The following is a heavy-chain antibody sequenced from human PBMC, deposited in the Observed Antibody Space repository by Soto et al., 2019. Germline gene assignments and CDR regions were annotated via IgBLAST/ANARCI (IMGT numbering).Heavy chain of an antibody. Sequence: SETLSLTCTVSGGSISSYYWSWIRQPPGKGLEWIGSIYYSGSTYYNPSLKSRVTTSVDTSKNQFSLKLSSVTAADTAVYYCARPWRWLQFYYWGQGTLVTVS. D-gene: IGHD5-12*01. CDR3: ARPWRWLQFYY. CDR1: GGSISSYY. J-gene: IGHJ4*02. V-gene: IGHV4-59*05. CDR2: IYYSGST.